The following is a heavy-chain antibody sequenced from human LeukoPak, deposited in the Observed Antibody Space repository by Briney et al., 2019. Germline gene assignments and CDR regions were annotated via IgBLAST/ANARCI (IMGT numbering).Heavy chain of an antibody. CDR2: IYYSGST. CDR3: ARMGYSSGWYSVYYMDV. J-gene: IGHJ6*03. CDR1: GGSISSYY. Sequence: PSETLSLTCTVPGGSISSYYWSWIRQPPGKGLEWIGYIYYSGSTNYNPSLKSRVTISVDTSKNQFSLKLSSVTAADTAVYYCARMGYSSGWYSVYYMDVWGKGTTVTVSS. D-gene: IGHD6-19*01. V-gene: IGHV4-59*01.